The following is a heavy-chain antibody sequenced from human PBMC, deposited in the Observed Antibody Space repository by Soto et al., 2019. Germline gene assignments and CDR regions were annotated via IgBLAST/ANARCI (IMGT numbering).Heavy chain of an antibody. V-gene: IGHV3-23*01. D-gene: IGHD3-3*02. J-gene: IGHJ6*02. CDR2: ISGSGGST. Sequence: GGSLRLSCAASGFTSSSYAMSWVRQAPGKGLEWVSAISGSGGSTYYADSVKGRFTISRDNSKNTLYLQMNSLRAEDTAVYYCAKKDLINGNILDYYYAMDVWGQGTTVTVSS. CDR3: AKKDLINGNILDYYYAMDV. CDR1: GFTSSSYA.